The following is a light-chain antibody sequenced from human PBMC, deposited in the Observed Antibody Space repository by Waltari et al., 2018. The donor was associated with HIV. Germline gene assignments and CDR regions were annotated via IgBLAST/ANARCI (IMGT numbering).Light chain of an antibody. CDR1: SSNSASNA. Sequence: QSVLTQPPSAFGSPGQRPTISCSGISSNSASNAFNWYQHFPGTAPTLLIFGNDQRPSGVPARISGSKSGTSASLAISGLRSEDEGEYYCASWDDSLQAVVFGGGTKVTV. CDR3: ASWDDSLQAVV. J-gene: IGLJ2*01. V-gene: IGLV1-44*01. CDR2: GND.